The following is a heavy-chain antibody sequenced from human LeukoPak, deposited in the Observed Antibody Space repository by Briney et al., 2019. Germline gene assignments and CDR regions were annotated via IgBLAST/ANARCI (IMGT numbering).Heavy chain of an antibody. CDR2: ISHSGST. Sequence: SSETLSLTCTVSGGSISNYYWSWIRQPPGKGLEWIGYISHSGSTNYSPSLKSRVTISLDTSKNQFSLKLSSVTAADTAVYYCAGHHPRNTVDFWGQGTLVTVSS. V-gene: IGHV4-59*08. D-gene: IGHD2/OR15-2a*01. CDR3: AGHHPRNTVDF. J-gene: IGHJ4*02. CDR1: GGSISNYY.